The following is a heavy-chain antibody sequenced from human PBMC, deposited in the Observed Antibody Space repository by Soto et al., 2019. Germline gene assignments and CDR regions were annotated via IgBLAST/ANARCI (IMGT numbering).Heavy chain of an antibody. J-gene: IGHJ4*02. V-gene: IGHV1-69*06. Sequence: QERLVQSGAEVRKPGASVKVSCKVTGGTSTRYAINWVRQAPGQGLEWMGGIDPMFGTSKYAQKLQGRVTITAETSTNIAHMDLRSLRSEDMAVYYCNRGSEYDFLCGYLWGQGTLVSVSS. CDR2: IDPMFGTS. CDR3: NRGSEYDFLCGYL. D-gene: IGHD3-3*01. CDR1: GGTSTRYA.